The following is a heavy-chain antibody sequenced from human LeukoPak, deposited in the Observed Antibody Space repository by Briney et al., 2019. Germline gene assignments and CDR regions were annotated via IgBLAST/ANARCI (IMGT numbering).Heavy chain of an antibody. CDR1: GFTFSTYG. Sequence: GGSLRLSCATSGFTFSTYGFHWVRQAPGKGLEWVADMSYDGSDKDYADSVKGRFTISRDNSKNTLYLQMNSLRAEDTAIYYCAKNGDRGAYCTGGTCYPYFYYYMDVWGKGTTVTI. D-gene: IGHD2-15*01. J-gene: IGHJ6*03. V-gene: IGHV3-30*18. CDR2: MSYDGSDK. CDR3: AKNGDRGAYCTGGTCYPYFYYYMDV.